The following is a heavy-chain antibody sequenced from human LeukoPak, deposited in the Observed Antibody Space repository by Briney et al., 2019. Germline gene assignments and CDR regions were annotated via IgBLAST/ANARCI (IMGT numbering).Heavy chain of an antibody. J-gene: IGHJ5*02. CDR1: GFTFSDYY. D-gene: IGHD6-6*01. V-gene: IGHV3-11*04. Sequence: GGSLRLSCAASGFTFSDYYMSWIRQAPGKGLAWVSYISSSGSTIYYADSVKGRFTISRDNAKNSLYLQMNSLRAEDTAVYYCAREFPRGSLFDPWGQGTLVTVSS. CDR3: AREFPRGSLFDP. CDR2: ISSSGSTI.